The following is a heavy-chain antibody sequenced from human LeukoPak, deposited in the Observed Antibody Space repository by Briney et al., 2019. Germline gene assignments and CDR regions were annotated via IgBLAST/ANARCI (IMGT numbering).Heavy chain of an antibody. CDR3: ATRITLVRGVMLGGDY. D-gene: IGHD3-10*01. Sequence: SETLSLTCTVSGGSISSYYWSWIRQPAGKGLEWIGRIYTSGSTNYNPSLKSRVTISVDKSKNQFSLKLSSVTAADTAVYYCATRITLVRGVMLGGDYWGQGTLVTVFS. V-gene: IGHV4-4*07. J-gene: IGHJ4*02. CDR2: IYTSGST. CDR1: GGSISSYY.